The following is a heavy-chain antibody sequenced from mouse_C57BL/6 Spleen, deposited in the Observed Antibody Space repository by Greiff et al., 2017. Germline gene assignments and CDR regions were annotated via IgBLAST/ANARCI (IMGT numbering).Heavy chain of an antibody. J-gene: IGHJ2*01. V-gene: IGHV1-81*01. Sequence: QVQLQQSGAEMARPGASVKLSCKASGYTFTSYGISWVKQRTGQGLEWIGEIYPRSGNTYYNEKFKGKATLTADKSSSTAYMELRSLTSEDSAVYFCATIYYGNYEGFDYWGQGTTLTGSS. CDR1: GYTFTSYG. CDR2: IYPRSGNT. CDR3: ATIYYGNYEGFDY. D-gene: IGHD2-1*01.